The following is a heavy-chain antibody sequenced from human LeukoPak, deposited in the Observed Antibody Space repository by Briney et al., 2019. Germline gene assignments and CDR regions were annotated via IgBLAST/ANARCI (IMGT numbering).Heavy chain of an antibody. V-gene: IGHV4-39*01. Sequence: PSETLSLTCTVSGGSLSSRSYYWGGIREPPGKGLEWLGSIYYRGWTYYNPSLKSRVPISVGKSKNQFSLTLGCVTAADTAAYFFASQSNYYVVVVLVACDIWGQSTIVTLPS. CDR1: GGSLSSRSYY. J-gene: IGHJ3*02. CDR2: IYYRGWT. D-gene: IGHD3-10*02. CDR3: ASQSNYYVVVVLVACDI.